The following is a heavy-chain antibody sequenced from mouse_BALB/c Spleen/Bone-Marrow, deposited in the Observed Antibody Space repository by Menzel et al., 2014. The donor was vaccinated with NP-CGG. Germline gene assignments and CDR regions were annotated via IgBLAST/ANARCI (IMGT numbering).Heavy chain of an antibody. CDR2: ILPGSGST. V-gene: IGHV1-9*01. CDR3: ARNYGNYVWFAN. D-gene: IGHD2-1*01. Sequence: VQLQQSGAELMKPGASVKISCKATGYTFSRYWIEWVKQRPGHGLEWIGEILPGSGSTNYNEKFEGKATFTADTSSNTAYMQLSSLTSEDSAVYYCARNYGNYVWFANWGQGALVTVSA. CDR1: GYTFSRYW. J-gene: IGHJ3*01.